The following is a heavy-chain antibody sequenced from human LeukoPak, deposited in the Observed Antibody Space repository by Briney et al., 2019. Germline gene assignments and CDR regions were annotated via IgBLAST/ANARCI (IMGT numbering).Heavy chain of an antibody. CDR1: GFTFDDYG. V-gene: IGHV3-20*04. D-gene: IGHD3-22*01. CDR2: INWNGGST. Sequence: GSLRLSCAASGFTFDDYGMSWVRQAPGKGLEWVSGINWNGGSTGYADSVKGRFTISRDNAKNSLYLQMNSLRAEDTALYYCARDPEYYYDSSGYYSTDAFDIWGQGTMVTVSS. CDR3: ARDPEYYYDSSGYYSTDAFDI. J-gene: IGHJ3*02.